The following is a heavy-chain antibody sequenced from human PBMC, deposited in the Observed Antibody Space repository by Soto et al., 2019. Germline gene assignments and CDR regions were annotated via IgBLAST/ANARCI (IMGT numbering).Heavy chain of an antibody. Sequence: SETLSLTCTASGGAISSYYWSWIRQPAGKGLEWIGRIYTSGSTNYSASLKSQVTMSLDTSKNQFSLMLTSVTAADTAVYYCARVGATVTSQALGFDHWGQGILVTVSS. CDR3: ARVGATVTSQALGFDH. CDR1: GGAISSYY. J-gene: IGHJ4*02. CDR2: IYTSGST. V-gene: IGHV4-4*07. D-gene: IGHD4-17*01.